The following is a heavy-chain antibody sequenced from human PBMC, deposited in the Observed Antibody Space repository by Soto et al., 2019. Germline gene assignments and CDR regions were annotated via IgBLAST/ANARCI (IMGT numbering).Heavy chain of an antibody. CDR3: ARDQEPLKWFDP. CDR2: ISPLIDVT. Sequence: QVQLVQSGAEVKKPGSSVKVSCKVSGGTFSNYAISWVRQAPGQGLEWMGRISPLIDVTNYAKRFQGRVTITADKTTSTAYMDLTSLTSEDTAVYYCARDQEPLKWFDPWGQGTLVTVSS. CDR1: GGTFSNYA. J-gene: IGHJ5*02. D-gene: IGHD1-26*01. V-gene: IGHV1-69*04.